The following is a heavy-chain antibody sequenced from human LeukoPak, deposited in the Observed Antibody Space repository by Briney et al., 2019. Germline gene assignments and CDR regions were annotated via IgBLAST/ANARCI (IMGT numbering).Heavy chain of an antibody. CDR1: GFTFSSYS. V-gene: IGHV3-48*04. Sequence: PGRSLRLSCAASGFTFSSYSMNWVRQAPGKGLEWVSYISSSSSTIYYADSVKGRFTISRDNAKNSLYLQMNSLRAEDTAVYYCARDLGSLGIAAAGNFDYWGQGTLVTVSS. CDR3: ARDLGSLGIAAAGNFDY. D-gene: IGHD6-13*01. J-gene: IGHJ4*02. CDR2: ISSSSSTI.